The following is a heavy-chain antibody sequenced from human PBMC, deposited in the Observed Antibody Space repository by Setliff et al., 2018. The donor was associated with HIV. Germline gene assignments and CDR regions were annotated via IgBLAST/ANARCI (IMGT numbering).Heavy chain of an antibody. V-gene: IGHV4-34*01. D-gene: IGHD6-13*01. CDR3: ARVVWMAAAGTIDYYYYGMDI. CDR1: GVSFSGYY. CDR2: INHRGIT. J-gene: IGHJ6*04. Sequence: SETLSLTCAVYGVSFSGYYWSWIRQPPGKGLEWIGEINHRGITNYSPSLKSRVTISVDTSKNQFSLKLRSVTATDTAVYYCARVVWMAAAGTIDYYYYGMDIWGKETTV.